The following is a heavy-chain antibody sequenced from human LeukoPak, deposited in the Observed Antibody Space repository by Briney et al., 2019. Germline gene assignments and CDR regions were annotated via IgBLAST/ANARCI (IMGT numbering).Heavy chain of an antibody. Sequence: GRCLRPSRAAAALTVITNDMTSVRQDPGNGSEWVSVIYSDGNTKYAACVPGRSTTSTDNTMNTLYLEMNSLSPDDRAFYYCARCVEALAGSSLAYWGQGTLVSVSS. J-gene: IGHJ4*02. V-gene: IGHV3-53*01. CDR3: ARCVEALAGSSLAY. CDR2: IYSDGNT. CDR1: ALTVITND. D-gene: IGHD6-19*01.